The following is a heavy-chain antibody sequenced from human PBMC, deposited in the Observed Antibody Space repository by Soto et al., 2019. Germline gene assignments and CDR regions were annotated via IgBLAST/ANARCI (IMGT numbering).Heavy chain of an antibody. Sequence: PGESLKISCKGSGYSFTSYWIGWVRQMPGKGLEWMGIIYPGDSDTRYSPSFQGQVTISADKSISTAYLQWSSLKASDTAMYYCARFSMGVSSGYYYADYYYGMDVWGQGTTVTVSS. CDR1: GYSFTSYW. V-gene: IGHV5-51*01. D-gene: IGHD3-22*01. CDR3: ARFSMGVSSGYYYADYYYGMDV. J-gene: IGHJ6*02. CDR2: IYPGDSDT.